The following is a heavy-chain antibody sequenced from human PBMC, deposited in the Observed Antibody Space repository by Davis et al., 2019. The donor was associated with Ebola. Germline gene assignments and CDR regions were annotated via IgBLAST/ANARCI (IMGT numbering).Heavy chain of an antibody. CDR2: INAGNGNT. Sequence: ASVKVSCKASGYTFTSYAMHWERQAPGQRLEWMGWINAGNGNTKYSQKFQGRVTITRDTSASTAYMELSSLRSEDTAVYYCARELVSEKYSYGYYYYYGMDVWGQGTTVTVSS. CDR1: GYTFTSYA. D-gene: IGHD5-18*01. J-gene: IGHJ6*02. CDR3: ARELVSEKYSYGYYYYYGMDV. V-gene: IGHV1-3*01.